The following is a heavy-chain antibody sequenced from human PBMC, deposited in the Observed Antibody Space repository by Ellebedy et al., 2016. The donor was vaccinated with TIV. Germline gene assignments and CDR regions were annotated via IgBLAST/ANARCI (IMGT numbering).Heavy chain of an antibody. CDR1: GFSVSSIY. D-gene: IGHD4-23*01. CDR3: ARDAAGNGGKLDY. J-gene: IGHJ4*02. CDR2: IYDSGAT. Sequence: GESLKISCAASGFSVSSIYMSWVRQAPGKGPEWVSLIYDSGATRYADSVKGRFTISRDNSKNTLYLQMNSLRAEDTAVYYCARDAAGNGGKLDYWGQGALITVSS. V-gene: IGHV3-53*01.